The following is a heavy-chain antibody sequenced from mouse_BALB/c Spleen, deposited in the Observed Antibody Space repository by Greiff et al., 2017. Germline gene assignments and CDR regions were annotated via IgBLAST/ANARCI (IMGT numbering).Heavy chain of an antibody. V-gene: IGHV5-17*02. D-gene: IGHD2-2*01. CDR1: GFTFSSFG. CDR2: ISSGSSTI. J-gene: IGHJ4*01. CDR3: ARYGYYYAMDY. Sequence: EGQLQESGGGLVQPGGSRKLSCAASGFTFSSFGMHWVRQAPEKGLEWVAYISSGSSTIYYADTVKGRFTISRDNPKNTLFLQMTSLRSEDTAMYYCARYGYYYAMDYWGQGTSVTVSS.